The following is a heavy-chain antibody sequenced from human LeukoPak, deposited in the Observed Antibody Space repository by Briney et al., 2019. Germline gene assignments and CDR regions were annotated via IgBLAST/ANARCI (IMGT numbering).Heavy chain of an antibody. CDR1: GGSISSSSYY. CDR2: IYYSGTS. V-gene: IGHV4-39*01. J-gene: IGHJ4*02. Sequence: SETLSLTCTVSGGSISSSSYYWGWIRQPPGKGLEWIGSIYYSGTSSYNPSLKGRLTMSVDTSKNQFSLRLSSVTAADTAVYYCARVGGNYPINWGQGSLVTVSA. D-gene: IGHD1-26*01. CDR3: ARVGGNYPIN.